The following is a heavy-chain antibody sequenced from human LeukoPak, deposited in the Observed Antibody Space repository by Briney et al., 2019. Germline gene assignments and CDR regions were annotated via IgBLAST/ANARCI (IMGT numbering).Heavy chain of an antibody. CDR1: GASISGGAYY. V-gene: IGHV4-31*03. CDR3: AREGSGILVY. J-gene: IGHJ4*02. D-gene: IGHD2-15*01. CDR2: IYHNGST. Sequence: SETLSLTCTVSGASISGGAYYWGWIRQLPGKGLEWVAYIYHNGSTYYNPSLKSRLTMAVDTSANQFSLKMNSVTAADTAVYYSAREGSGILVYWGQGTLVTVSS.